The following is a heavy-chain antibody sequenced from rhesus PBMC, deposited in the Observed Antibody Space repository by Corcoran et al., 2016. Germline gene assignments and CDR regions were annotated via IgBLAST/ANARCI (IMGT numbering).Heavy chain of an antibody. V-gene: IGHV3S5*01. Sequence: EVQLVETGGGLVQPGGSLKLSCAASGFTFSSYGMSWFRQAPGKGLERVSAINCGGGSTYYADSVKGRFTISRDNSKNTLSLQMNSLRAEDTAVYYCAKRGIAGTETHFDYWGQGVLVTVSS. CDR1: GFTFSSYG. J-gene: IGHJ4*01. CDR2: INCGGGST. D-gene: IGHD1-20*01. CDR3: AKRGIAGTETHFDY.